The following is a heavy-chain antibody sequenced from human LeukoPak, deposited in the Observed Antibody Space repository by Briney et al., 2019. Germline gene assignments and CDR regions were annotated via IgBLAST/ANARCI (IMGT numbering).Heavy chain of an antibody. D-gene: IGHD1-1*01. Sequence: TSETLSLXCAVYGGSFSGYYWSWIRQPPGKGLEWIGEINHSGSTNYNPSLKSRVTISVDTSKNQFSLKLSSVTAADTAVYYCARDDDYYWYFDLWGRGTLVTVSS. CDR3: ARDDDYYWYFDL. CDR2: INHSGST. J-gene: IGHJ2*01. CDR1: GGSFSGYY. V-gene: IGHV4-34*01.